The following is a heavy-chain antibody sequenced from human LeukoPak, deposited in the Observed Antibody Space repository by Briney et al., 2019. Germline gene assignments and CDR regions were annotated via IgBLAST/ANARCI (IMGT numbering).Heavy chain of an antibody. Sequence: LETLSLTCTVSGGSISSYYWSWIRQPPGKGLEWIGSIYYSGSTNINPSLKSRVTLFIDMSTKQFSLRLASMTAADTAVFYCARSSGPDYYGLDVWGQGTTVTVSS. J-gene: IGHJ6*02. V-gene: IGHV4-59*05. D-gene: IGHD6-19*01. CDR2: IYYSGST. CDR3: ARSSGPDYYGLDV. CDR1: GGSISSYY.